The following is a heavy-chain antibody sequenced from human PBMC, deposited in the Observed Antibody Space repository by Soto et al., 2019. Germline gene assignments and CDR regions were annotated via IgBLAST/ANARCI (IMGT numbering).Heavy chain of an antibody. V-gene: IGHV4-61*01. CDR1: GGSVSSGSYY. CDR2: IYYSGST. D-gene: IGHD3-16*01. Sequence: SETLSLTCTVSGGSVSSGSYYWSWIRQPPGKGLEWIGYIYYSGSTNYNPSLKSRVTISVDTSKNQFSLKLSSVTAADTAVYYCARDPVITSLTFDYWGQGTLVTVSS. CDR3: ARDPVITSLTFDY. J-gene: IGHJ4*02.